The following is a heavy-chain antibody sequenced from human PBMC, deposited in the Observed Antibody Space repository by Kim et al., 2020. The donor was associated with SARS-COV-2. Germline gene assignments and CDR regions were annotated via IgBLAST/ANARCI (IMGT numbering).Heavy chain of an antibody. V-gene: IGHV1-69*02. J-gene: IGHJ4*02. CDR2: IIPFLEIV. CDR3: ARIYSGYDY. Sequence: SVKVSCKASGDTFSRYTVNWVRQAPGQGLEWMGRIIPFLEIVDYAQKFQGRVTFTADKSTSTTYLELRSLSLDDTAVYYCARIYSGYDYWGQGSLVIVSS. CDR1: GDTFSRYT. D-gene: IGHD5-18*01.